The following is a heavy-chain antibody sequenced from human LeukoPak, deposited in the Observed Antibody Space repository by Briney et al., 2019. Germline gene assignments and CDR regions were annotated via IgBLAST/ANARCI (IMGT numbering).Heavy chain of an antibody. Sequence: PGGSLRLSCAASGFTFNIYSMNWVRQAPGKGLEWVSSISSSSSYIYYAVSVKGRFTISKDNAKNSLYLQMNSLRAEDTAVYYCARANSSGGYYFDSWGRGTLVTVSS. CDR2: ISSSSSYI. J-gene: IGHJ4*02. V-gene: IGHV3-21*01. D-gene: IGHD1-26*01. CDR1: GFTFNIYS. CDR3: ARANSSGGYYFDS.